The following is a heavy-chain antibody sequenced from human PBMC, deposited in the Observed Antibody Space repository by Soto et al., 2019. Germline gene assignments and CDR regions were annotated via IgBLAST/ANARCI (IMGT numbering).Heavy chain of an antibody. Sequence: GSLRLSCAASEFTFANSWISWVRQAPGKGLEWVGRIKSKADGGTTDYAAPVKGRFTISRDESQNTLYLQMNSLKTEDTAVYYCTSLYYGHWGQGTLVTISS. J-gene: IGHJ4*02. D-gene: IGHD4-17*01. CDR3: TSLYYGH. V-gene: IGHV3-15*01. CDR2: IKSKADGGTT. CDR1: EFTFANSW.